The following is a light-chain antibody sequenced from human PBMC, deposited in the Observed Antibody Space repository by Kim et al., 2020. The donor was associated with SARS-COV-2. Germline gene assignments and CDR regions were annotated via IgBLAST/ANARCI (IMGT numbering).Light chain of an antibody. CDR3: QVWDSRTVV. V-gene: IGLV3-9*01. CDR2: RDK. CDR1: NIENKN. Sequence: VALGQTATIPCGGNNIENKNFHWYHQRPGQAPVLVMYRDKKRPSGIPERLSGSNSGNTATLTISRVEAGDEGDYYCQVWDSRTVVFGGGTQLTVL. J-gene: IGLJ2*01.